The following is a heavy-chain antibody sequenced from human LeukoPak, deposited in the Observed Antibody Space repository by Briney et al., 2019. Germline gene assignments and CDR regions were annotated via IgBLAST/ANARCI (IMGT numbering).Heavy chain of an antibody. D-gene: IGHD1-26*01. Sequence: PGGSLRLSCAAPEFTFSTFSMNWVRQAPGKGLEWLSYIGGTTRDTYYADSVKGRFTISRDNAMNSVYLQMNSLRAEDTAVYYCARDFRYSFDYWGQGTLVTVSS. CDR2: IGGTTRDT. V-gene: IGHV3-48*01. CDR1: EFTFSTFS. J-gene: IGHJ4*02. CDR3: ARDFRYSFDY.